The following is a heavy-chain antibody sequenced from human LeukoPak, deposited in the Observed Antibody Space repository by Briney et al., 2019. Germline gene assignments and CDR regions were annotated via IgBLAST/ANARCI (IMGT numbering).Heavy chain of an antibody. CDR3: APDLRGSASSLDD. V-gene: IGHV3-23*01. CDR2: ISGSGAST. J-gene: IGHJ4*02. D-gene: IGHD6-25*01. CDR1: GFTFSNYA. Sequence: GGSLRLSYAASGFTFSNYAMSWVRQAPGKGLEWVSLISGSGASTYYPDSVKGRFTISRDNSKNTLSLQMNSLRAEDTAVYYCAPDLRGSASSLDDWGQGTLVTVSS.